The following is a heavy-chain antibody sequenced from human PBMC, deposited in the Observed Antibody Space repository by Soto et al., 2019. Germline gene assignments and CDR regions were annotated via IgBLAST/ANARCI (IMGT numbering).Heavy chain of an antibody. V-gene: IGHV1-8*02. CDR1: GYDFTAYD. J-gene: IGHJ6*02. CDR2: MNPINGAT. D-gene: IGHD2-21*01. CDR3: GRSPSPRDPVCVTLQSCAMGV. Sequence: RASVKVSCKASGYDFTAYDINWVRQASGQGLEWMGWMNPINGATGSARRFQGRVSMTRNTATGTAYLELTSLRSDDSAVYYCGRSPSPRDPVCVTLQSCAMGVCGQRTMVTVSS.